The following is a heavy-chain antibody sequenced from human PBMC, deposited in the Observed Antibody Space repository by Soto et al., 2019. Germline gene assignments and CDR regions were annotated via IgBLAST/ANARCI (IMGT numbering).Heavy chain of an antibody. D-gene: IGHD3-9*01. V-gene: IGHV4-59*08. Sequence: PSETLSLTCAVSGGSISSFYWSWIRQPPGKGLEWIGYIYYSGITNYNPSLKSRVSISLDTSKNQLSLKMSSVTTTDTAVYYCARGLVIRPYYYHGMDVWGQGTTVTVSS. CDR1: GGSISSFY. J-gene: IGHJ6*02. CDR2: IYYSGIT. CDR3: ARGLVIRPYYYHGMDV.